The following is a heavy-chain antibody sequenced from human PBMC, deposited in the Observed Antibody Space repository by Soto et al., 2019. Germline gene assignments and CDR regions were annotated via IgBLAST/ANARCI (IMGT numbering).Heavy chain of an antibody. V-gene: IGHV3-49*05. D-gene: IGHD2-15*01. Sequence: KPGGSLRLSCTASGFTFGDYAMSWFRQAPGKGLEWVGFIRSKAYGGTTEYAASVKGRFTISRDDSKSIAYLQMNSLKTEDTAVYYCTRDISSGGSCCLNWFDPWGQGTLVTVSS. CDR2: IRSKAYGGTT. J-gene: IGHJ5*02. CDR3: TRDISSGGSCCLNWFDP. CDR1: GFTFGDYA.